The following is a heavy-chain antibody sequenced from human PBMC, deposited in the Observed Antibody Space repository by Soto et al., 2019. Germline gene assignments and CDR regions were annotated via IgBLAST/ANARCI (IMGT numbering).Heavy chain of an antibody. CDR2: IYYSGST. V-gene: IGHV4-31*03. CDR1: GGSISSGGYY. D-gene: IGHD5-12*01. Sequence: QVQLQESGPGLLKPSQTLSLTCTVSGGSISSGGYYWSWIRQHPGKGLEWIGYIYYSGSTYYNPSLKSRVTISVDTSKNQFSLKLSSVTAADTAVYYCARDRRGYSGYDHGWFDPWGQGTLVTVSS. CDR3: ARDRRGYSGYDHGWFDP. J-gene: IGHJ5*02.